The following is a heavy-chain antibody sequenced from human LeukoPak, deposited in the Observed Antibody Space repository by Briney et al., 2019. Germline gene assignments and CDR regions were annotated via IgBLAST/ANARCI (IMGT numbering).Heavy chain of an antibody. J-gene: IGHJ4*02. V-gene: IGHV3-9*01. CDR1: GFTFDDYA. CDR2: ISWNSGSI. D-gene: IGHD3-10*01. Sequence: GGSLRLSCAASGFTFDDYAMHWVRHAPGKGLEWVSGISWNSGSIGYADSVKGRFTISRDNAKNSLYLQMNSLRAEDTALYYCAKAGGSGSYYLTSYFDYWGQGTLVTVSS. CDR3: AKAGGSGSYYLTSYFDY.